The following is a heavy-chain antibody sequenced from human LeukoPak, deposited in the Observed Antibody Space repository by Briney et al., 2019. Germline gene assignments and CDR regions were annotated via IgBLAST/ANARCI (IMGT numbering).Heavy chain of an antibody. D-gene: IGHD5-12*01. CDR3: TRVIVATKDY. CDR2: IRSKAYGGTP. V-gene: IGHV3-49*04. Sequence: PGGSLRLSCTGSGFTFSDYAMNWVRQAPGKGLEWVGFIRSKAYGGTPEYAASVKGRFTISRDDSKSIAYLQMNTLKTEDTAVYYCTRVIVATKDYWGQGALVTVSS. CDR1: GFTFSDYA. J-gene: IGHJ4*02.